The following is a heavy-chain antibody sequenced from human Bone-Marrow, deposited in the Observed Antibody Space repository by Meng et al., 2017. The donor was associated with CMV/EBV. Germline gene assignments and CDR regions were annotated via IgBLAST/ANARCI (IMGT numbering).Heavy chain of an antibody. J-gene: IGHJ5*02. Sequence: ASVKVSCKASGYTFTSYGISWVRQAPGQGLEWMGWISAFNDNTNYAQKLQGRVTMTTDTSTRTAYMELRSLRPDDTAVYYCARDSYSSSSRWFAPWGQGHLV. CDR3: ARDSYSSSSRWFAP. CDR2: ISAFNDNT. D-gene: IGHD6-6*01. V-gene: IGHV1-18*01. CDR1: GYTFTSYG.